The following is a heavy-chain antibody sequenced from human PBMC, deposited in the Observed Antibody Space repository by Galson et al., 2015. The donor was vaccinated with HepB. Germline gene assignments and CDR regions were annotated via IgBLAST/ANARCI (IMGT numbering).Heavy chain of an antibody. V-gene: IGHV1-58*02. CDR3: ATEYHSSTSHGFDI. J-gene: IGHJ3*02. Sequence: SVKVSCKASGFTFTKSTMQWVRQARGQRLEWIGLIVVDSGDTKYAQKFQERLTITRDMSTNTVSMDLSSLRYEDTAVYYCATEYHSSTSHGFDIWGRGTTVTVSS. CDR2: IVVDSGDT. CDR1: GFTFTKST. D-gene: IGHD2/OR15-2a*01.